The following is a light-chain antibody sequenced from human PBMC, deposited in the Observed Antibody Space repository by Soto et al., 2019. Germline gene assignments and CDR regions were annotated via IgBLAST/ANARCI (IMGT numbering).Light chain of an antibody. CDR1: NTDVGHDEF. J-gene: IGLJ3*02. CDR3: GSYTSDKTWV. CDR2: DVS. Sequence: QSVLTQPASVSGSPGQSITITCNGSNTDVGHDEFVSWYQQHPGKAPKLIIYDVSRRPSGVSDRFSGSKSGNTASLTISGLQAEDEADYYCGSYTSDKTWVFGGGTKLPS. V-gene: IGLV2-14*03.